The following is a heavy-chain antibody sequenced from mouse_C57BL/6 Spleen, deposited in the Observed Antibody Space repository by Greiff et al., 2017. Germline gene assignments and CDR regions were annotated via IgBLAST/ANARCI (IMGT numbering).Heavy chain of an antibody. CDR3: ARGITTVAPWFAY. CDR1: GFTFTDYY. J-gene: IGHJ3*01. Sequence: EVMLVESGGGLVQPGGSLSLSCAASGFTFTDYYMSWVRQPPGKALEWLGFIRNKANGYTTEYSASVKGRFTISRDNSQSILYLQMNALRAEDSATYYCARGITTVAPWFAYWGQGTLVTVSA. D-gene: IGHD1-1*01. CDR2: IRNKANGYTT. V-gene: IGHV7-3*01.